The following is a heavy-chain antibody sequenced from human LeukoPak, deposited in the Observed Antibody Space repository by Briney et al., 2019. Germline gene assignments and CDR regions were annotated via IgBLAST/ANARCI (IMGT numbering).Heavy chain of an antibody. D-gene: IGHD3-10*01. V-gene: IGHV3-23*01. Sequence: GGSLRLSWSASGFTFSSHALSWVRQAPGKGLEWVSFIESSAGRTYYVDSVKGRFTISRDNSKDTLHLQLNSLRVEDTAVYYCAKGYGAGFGSGTTNYYYYGMDVWGQGTTVTVSS. J-gene: IGHJ6*02. CDR2: IESSAGRT. CDR1: GFTFSSHA. CDR3: AKGYGAGFGSGTTNYYYYGMDV.